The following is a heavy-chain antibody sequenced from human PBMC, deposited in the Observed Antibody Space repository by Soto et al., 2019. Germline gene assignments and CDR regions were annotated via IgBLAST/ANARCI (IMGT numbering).Heavy chain of an antibody. CDR3: AIDSNWSDAY. CDR1: GFTFSGYN. CDR2: IKSDSSGT. Sequence: EVQLVESGGGLVQPGGSLRLSCAASGFTFSGYNMNWVRQAPGKGLEWISCIKSDSSGTWYDDSVKGRFTMSRDNAKNSLYLQMNSLRDEDTAVYFCAIDSNWSDAYWGQGNLVAVSS. D-gene: IGHD1-1*01. J-gene: IGHJ4*02. V-gene: IGHV3-48*02.